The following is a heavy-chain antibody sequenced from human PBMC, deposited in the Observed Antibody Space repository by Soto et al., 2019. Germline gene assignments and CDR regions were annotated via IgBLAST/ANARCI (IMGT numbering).Heavy chain of an antibody. CDR2: ISGTGSCM. CDR3: ATIAAAGRCDFDH. Sequence: PGGSLRLSCAASGFTFSGYYMSWVRQAPGKGLEWVSSISGTGSCMSYADSMKGRFSISRDNAKNSLYLQMNSLRAEDTAVYYCATIAAAGRCDFDHWGQGTLDIVYS. D-gene: IGHD6-13*01. V-gene: IGHV3-21*01. CDR1: GFTFSGYY. J-gene: IGHJ4*02.